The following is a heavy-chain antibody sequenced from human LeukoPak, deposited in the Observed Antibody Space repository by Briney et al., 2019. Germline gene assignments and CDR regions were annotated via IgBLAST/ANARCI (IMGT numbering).Heavy chain of an antibody. Sequence: ASVNVSCTGSGYTFTSFDINWVRQAPRQGLEWMGWRNPNSGNTGYAQKFQGRVTMSRNTSIRTAYMELSSLRSEDTAVYYCARGRTGWFDPWGQGTLVTVSS. V-gene: IGHV1-8*01. CDR3: ARGRTGWFDP. CDR1: GYTFTSFD. J-gene: IGHJ5*02. CDR2: RNPNSGNT.